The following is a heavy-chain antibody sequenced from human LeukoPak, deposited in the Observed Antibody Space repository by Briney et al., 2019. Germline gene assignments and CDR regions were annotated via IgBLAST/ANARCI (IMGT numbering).Heavy chain of an antibody. D-gene: IGHD6-6*01. CDR1: GGSFSGYY. V-gene: IGHV4-34*01. CDR2: IYHSGST. Sequence: PSETLSLTCAVYGGSFSGYYWSWIRQPPGKGLEWIGEIYHSGSTNYNPSLKSRVTISVDTSKNQFSLKLSSVTAADTAVYYCASQYSSSSQGGWGQGTLVTVSS. J-gene: IGHJ4*02. CDR3: ASQYSSSSQGG.